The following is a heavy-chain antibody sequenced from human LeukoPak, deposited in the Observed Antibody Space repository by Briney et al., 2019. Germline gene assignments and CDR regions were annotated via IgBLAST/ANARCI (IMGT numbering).Heavy chain of an antibody. CDR1: GFTFSSYW. J-gene: IGHJ5*02. CDR2: IKQDGSEK. CDR3: ARGYGSGSYSLLFVDL. Sequence: GGSLRLSCTASGFTFSSYWMSWVRQAPGKGLEWVANIKQDGSEKYYVDSVKGRFTISRDNAKNSLYLQMNSLRAEDTAVYYCARGYGSGSYSLLFVDLWGQGTLVTVSS. D-gene: IGHD3-10*01. V-gene: IGHV3-7*01.